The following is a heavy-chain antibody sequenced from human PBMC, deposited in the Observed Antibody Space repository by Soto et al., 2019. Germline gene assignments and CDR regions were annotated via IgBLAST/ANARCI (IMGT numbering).Heavy chain of an antibody. D-gene: IGHD4-17*01. CDR3: ARESGGTTAPLDYYYFYMDV. J-gene: IGHJ6*03. V-gene: IGHV1-2*04. CDR2: INPTSGRT. CDR1: GYAFSQFY. Sequence: QVQLVQSGAEVKKPGASVKVSCKASGYAFSQFYIHWMRQAPGQGLEWMGWINPTSGRTKFAQNFQGWVTMPRDTSIKTVYMELSGLKSDATAVYYWARESGGTTAPLDYYYFYMDVWGKGTTVTVSS.